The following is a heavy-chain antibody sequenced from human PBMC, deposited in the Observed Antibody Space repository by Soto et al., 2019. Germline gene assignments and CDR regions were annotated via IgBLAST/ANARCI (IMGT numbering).Heavy chain of an antibody. CDR2: VYHTGST. Sequence: PSETLSLTCTVSGGSITGYYWSWIRQPAGRGLEWIGYVYHTGSTNYNPSLKGRVTISIDTSKNQFSLKLNAVTAADTAVYYCARRTDTPNWLAPWGQGTLVTVSS. J-gene: IGHJ5*02. V-gene: IGHV4-59*01. CDR3: ARRTDTPNWLAP. D-gene: IGHD1-1*01. CDR1: GGSITGYY.